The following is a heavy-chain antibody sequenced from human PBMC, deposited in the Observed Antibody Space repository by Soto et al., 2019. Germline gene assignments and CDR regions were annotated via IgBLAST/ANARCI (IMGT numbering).Heavy chain of an antibody. V-gene: IGHV3-23*01. CDR3: AIPLWFGEYHYYSGMDV. D-gene: IGHD3-10*01. J-gene: IGHJ6*02. CDR2: ISASGGTT. CDR1: GFAFSTYA. Sequence: PGGSLRLSCAASGFAFSTYAMSWVRQAPGKGLEWVSGISASGGTTYYAGSVKGRFSISRDNSKNTLYLQMNSLRAEDTAVYYCAIPLWFGEYHYYSGMDVWGQGTTVTVSS.